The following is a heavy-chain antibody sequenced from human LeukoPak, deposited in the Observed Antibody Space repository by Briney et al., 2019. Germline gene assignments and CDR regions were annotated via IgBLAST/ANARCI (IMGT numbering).Heavy chain of an antibody. J-gene: IGHJ4*02. Sequence: SETLSLTCAVYGGSFSGYYWSWIRQPPGKGLEWIGEINHSGSTNYNPSLKSRVTISVDTSRNQFSLKLSSVTAADTAVYYCARWGGYNPFDYWGQGTLVTVSS. CDR2: INHSGST. V-gene: IGHV4-34*01. CDR3: ARWGGYNPFDY. CDR1: GGSFSGYY. D-gene: IGHD5-24*01.